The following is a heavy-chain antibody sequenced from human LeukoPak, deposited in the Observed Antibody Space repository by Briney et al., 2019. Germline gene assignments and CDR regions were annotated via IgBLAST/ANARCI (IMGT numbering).Heavy chain of an antibody. CDR2: VNESGGT. J-gene: IGHJ5*02. V-gene: IGHV4-34*01. D-gene: IGHD1-26*01. CDR3: ARGQGATVPQVGKNWFDP. Sequence: SETLSLTCAVYIDSFSNYHWNWIRQTPAKGMEWIGEVNESGGTNISPSLRSRVILSVDTPKNQFSLKLISVTVADTAIYYCARGQGATVPQVGKNWFDPWGQGTRVTVSS. CDR1: IDSFSNYH.